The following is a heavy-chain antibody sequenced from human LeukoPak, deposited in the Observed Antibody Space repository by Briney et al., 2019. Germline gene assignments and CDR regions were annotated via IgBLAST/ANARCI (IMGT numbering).Heavy chain of an antibody. CDR1: XXTFSSYA. V-gene: IGHV3-23*01. J-gene: IGHJ4*02. D-gene: IGHD5-24*01. CDR2: ISGSGGST. Sequence: GGSLRLSCAASXXTFSSYAMSWVRQAPXXXXXWXSAISGSGGSTYYADSVKGRFTISRDNSKNTLYLQMNSLRAEDTAVYYCAKVEMATITGSADYWGQGTLVTVSS. CDR3: AKVEMATITGSADY.